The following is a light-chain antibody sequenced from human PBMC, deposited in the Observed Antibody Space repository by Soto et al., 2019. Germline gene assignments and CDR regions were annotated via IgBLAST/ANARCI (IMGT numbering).Light chain of an antibody. J-gene: IGKJ1*01. V-gene: IGKV3-20*01. CDR1: QSVSSSY. Sequence: EIVLTQSPGTLSLSPGERVTLSCRASQSVSSSYLAWYQQKPGQAPRLLIYGASSRATGIPDRFSGSGSGTDFKLTISRLEPEDFAVYYCQQYGSSPRTFGQWTKVEIK. CDR3: QQYGSSPRT. CDR2: GAS.